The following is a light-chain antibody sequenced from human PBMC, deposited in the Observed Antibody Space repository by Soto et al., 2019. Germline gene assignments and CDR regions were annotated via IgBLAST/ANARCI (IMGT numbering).Light chain of an antibody. Sequence: EIVLTQSPATLSLSPGERATLSCRASQSVSSDLAWYQQKPCQAPRLLIYDTSKRATGIPARFSGSGSGPDFTLTVSSLDPEDFAVYYCQQRTNWPRSFTFGPGTKVDIK. V-gene: IGKV3-11*01. CDR2: DTS. J-gene: IGKJ3*01. CDR1: QSVSSD. CDR3: QQRTNWPRSFT.